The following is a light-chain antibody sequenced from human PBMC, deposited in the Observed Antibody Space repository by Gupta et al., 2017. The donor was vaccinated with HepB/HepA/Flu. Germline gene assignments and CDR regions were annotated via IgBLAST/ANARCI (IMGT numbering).Light chain of an antibody. CDR2: WAS. J-gene: IGKJ2*04. CDR1: QSVLHSTNNKNF. Sequence: DIVLTQSPDSLAVSLGDRATINCKSSQSVLHSTNNKNFLAWYQQKPGQPPKLLLFWASTRESGVPNRFSGSGSGTDFTLTISSLQAEDVAVYYCQQFYTTPCSFGQGTKLEIK. CDR3: QQFYTTPCS. V-gene: IGKV4-1*01.